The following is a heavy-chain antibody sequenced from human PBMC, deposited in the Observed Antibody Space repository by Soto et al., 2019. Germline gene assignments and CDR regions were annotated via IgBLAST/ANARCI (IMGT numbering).Heavy chain of an antibody. Sequence: GGSLRLSCAASGFTFSSFAMSWVRQAPGRGLEWVSSISSSSSYIYYADSVKGRFTISRDNAKNSLYLQMNSLRAEDTAVYYCARDSAEDSSGYPLDYWGQGTLVTVSS. D-gene: IGHD3-22*01. CDR1: GFTFSSFA. CDR2: ISSSSSYI. CDR3: ARDSAEDSSGYPLDY. J-gene: IGHJ4*02. V-gene: IGHV3-21*01.